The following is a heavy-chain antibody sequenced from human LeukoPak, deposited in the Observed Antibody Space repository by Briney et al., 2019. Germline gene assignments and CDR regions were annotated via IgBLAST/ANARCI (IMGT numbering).Heavy chain of an antibody. Sequence: ASVKVSCKASGYTFTGYYMHWVRQAPGQGLEWMGWINPNSGGTHYAQKFQGRVTMTMDTSINTAYMELSRLRSDDTAVYYCATGPYSSSWVPFDYWGQGSLVTVSS. CDR1: GYTFTGYY. J-gene: IGHJ4*02. CDR3: ATGPYSSSWVPFDY. V-gene: IGHV1-2*02. CDR2: INPNSGGT. D-gene: IGHD6-13*01.